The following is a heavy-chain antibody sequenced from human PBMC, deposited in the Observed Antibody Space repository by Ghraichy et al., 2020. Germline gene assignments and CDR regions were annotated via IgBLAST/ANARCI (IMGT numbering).Heavy chain of an antibody. CDR2: IYYSRST. V-gene: IGHV4-34*10. D-gene: IGHD1-26*01. J-gene: IGHJ4*02. Sequence: SETLSLTCGVSGESFSGFYWTWIRQPPGKGLEWIGDIYYSRSTNNNPSPKRRFTISVDTSKNQVSLYLSDVTATDTGVYFCARRSGVAKWADFDYWSRGTLVTVS. CDR3: ARRSGVAKWADFDY. CDR1: GESFSGFY.